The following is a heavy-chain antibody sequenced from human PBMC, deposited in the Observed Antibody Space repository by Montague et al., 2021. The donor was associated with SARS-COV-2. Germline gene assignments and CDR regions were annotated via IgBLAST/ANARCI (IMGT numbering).Heavy chain of an antibody. CDR3: ARGHAMCMIYNYYYDLDV. Sequence: SETLSLTCAVCGGSISGYYWSWIRQPPGKGLEWIGEINYTGSTNYNPSLKSRVTISVDTPKNQFSLKLSSVTAADTAVYYCARGHAMCMIYNYYYDLDVWGLGATVTVSS. CDR1: GGSISGYY. V-gene: IGHV4-34*01. CDR2: INYTGST. D-gene: IGHD2-8*01. J-gene: IGHJ6*02.